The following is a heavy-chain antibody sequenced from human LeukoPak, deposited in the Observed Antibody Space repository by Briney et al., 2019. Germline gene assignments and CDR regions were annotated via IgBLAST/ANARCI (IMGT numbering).Heavy chain of an antibody. CDR2: ISSSSNNI. CDR1: GFTFTTYN. CDR3: ARVRAGTYGLHAFDI. D-gene: IGHD1-26*01. V-gene: IGHV3-21*01. J-gene: IGHJ3*02. Sequence: PGGSLRLSCAASGFTFTTYNMNWVRQAPGKGLEWVSSISSSSNNIYHADSVKGRFTISRDNAKNSLYLQMNSLRAQDTAVYYCARVRAGTYGLHAFDIWGQGTMVTVSS.